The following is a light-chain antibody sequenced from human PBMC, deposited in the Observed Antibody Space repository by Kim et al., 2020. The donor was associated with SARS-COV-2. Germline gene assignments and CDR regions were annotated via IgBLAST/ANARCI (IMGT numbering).Light chain of an antibody. CDR2: GAS. J-gene: IGKJ4*01. V-gene: IGKV3-15*01. CDR3: QQYSHWPLT. CDR1: QSVSSN. Sequence: EIVMTQSPATLSVSPGERATLSCRASQSVSSNLDWYQQKPGQAPRLLIYGASTRATGIPGRFSGSGSGTEFTLTISSLQSEDFAVYYCQQYSHWPLTFGGGTKLEI.